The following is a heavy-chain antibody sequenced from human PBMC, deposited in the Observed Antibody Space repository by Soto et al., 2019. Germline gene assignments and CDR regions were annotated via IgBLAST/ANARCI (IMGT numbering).Heavy chain of an antibody. CDR2: LIPLLRTP. CDR3: ARVSTVASY. CDR1: GGSLGSLP. V-gene: IGHV1-69*16. J-gene: IGHJ4*02. D-gene: IGHD3-9*01. Sequence: QVQLEQSGAEVKKPGSSVKVSCNSSGGSLGSLPVSWVRQAPGQGLEWMGGLIPLLRTPNVAPKFQDRMTINRDASMEPSGLTSDDTAVYYCARVSTVASYWGPGTLVIVSS.